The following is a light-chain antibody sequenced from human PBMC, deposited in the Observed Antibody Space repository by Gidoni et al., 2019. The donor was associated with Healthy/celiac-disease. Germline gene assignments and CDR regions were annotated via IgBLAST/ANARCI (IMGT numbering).Light chain of an antibody. J-gene: IGKJ1*01. CDR2: WAS. CDR3: QQYYSTPPWT. V-gene: IGKV4-1*01. Sequence: DIVMTQSPDSLAVSLGERATINCKSSQSVLYSSNHKNYLAWYQQKPGQPPKLLLYWASTRESGVPDRFSGSGSGTDFTLTISSLQAEDVAVYYCQQYYSTPPWTFGQGTKVEIK. CDR1: QSVLYSSNHKNY.